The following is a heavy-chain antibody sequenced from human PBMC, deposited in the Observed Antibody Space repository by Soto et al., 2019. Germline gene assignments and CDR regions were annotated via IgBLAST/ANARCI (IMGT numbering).Heavy chain of an antibody. J-gene: IGHJ4*02. CDR1: GGTFSGHA. V-gene: IGHV1-69*06. Sequence: QVQLVQSGAEVKKPGSSVKVSCEASGGTFSGHAISWVRQAPGQGPEWMGGLIPLFGTTQHAQNFQGRLTSTADKSTSTAYMELTSLRFDDTAIYYCARGPNWGYRFDSWGQGTLVTVSS. D-gene: IGHD7-27*01. CDR3: ARGPNWGYRFDS. CDR2: LIPLFGTT.